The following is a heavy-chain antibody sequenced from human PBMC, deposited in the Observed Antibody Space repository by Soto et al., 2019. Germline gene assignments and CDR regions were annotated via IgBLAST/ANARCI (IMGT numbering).Heavy chain of an antibody. J-gene: IGHJ3*01. Sequence: QVQLLDSGGGVVQPGMSLRLSCAASGFSFKTYGMHWVRQAPGKGLEWVAVICADGIHKYYVDSVKGRFTISRDNSKNTLDLQMYALRAEYTALYYCVRERGPFDGFDFWGQGTMVSVSS. CDR3: VRERGPFDGFDF. CDR2: ICADGIHK. CDR1: GFSFKTYG. V-gene: IGHV3-33*01.